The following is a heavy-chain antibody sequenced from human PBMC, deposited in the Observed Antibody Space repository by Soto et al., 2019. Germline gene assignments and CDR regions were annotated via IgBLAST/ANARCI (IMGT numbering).Heavy chain of an antibody. V-gene: IGHV3-7*01. Sequence: GRSLRLSCAAFGFTLSSFWMDWVLQAPGKGLEWVANINPDGSEKQYVDSVKGRFTISRDNAKNSLYLQMSSVTDEDSALYYCSRSLDSWGQGTRVTVSS. J-gene: IGHJ4*02. CDR3: SRSLDS. CDR1: GFTLSSFW. CDR2: INPDGSEK.